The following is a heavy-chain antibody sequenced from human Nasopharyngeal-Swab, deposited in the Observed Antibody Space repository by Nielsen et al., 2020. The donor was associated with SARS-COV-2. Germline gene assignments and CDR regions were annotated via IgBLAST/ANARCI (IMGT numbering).Heavy chain of an antibody. J-gene: IGHJ2*01. CDR3: ARGQESYSSSWLNWYFDL. CDR2: ISSSGSTI. CDR1: GGSISSGGYY. D-gene: IGHD6-13*01. V-gene: IGHV3-11*04. Sequence: LSLTCTVSGGSISSGGYYWSWIRQAPGKGLEWVSYISSSGSTIYYTDSVKGRFTISRDNAKNSLYLQMNSLRAEDTAVYYCARGQESYSSSWLNWYFDLWGRGTLVTVSS.